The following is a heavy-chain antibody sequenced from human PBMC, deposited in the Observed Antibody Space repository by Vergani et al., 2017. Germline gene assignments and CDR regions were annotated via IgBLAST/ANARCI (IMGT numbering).Heavy chain of an antibody. Sequence: EVQLVESGGVVVQPGGSLRLSCAASGFTFDDYTMHWVRQAPGKGLEWVSLISWDGGSTYYADSVKGRFTISRDNSKNTLYLQMNSLRAEDTAVYYCARDPQYYDFWSGLDVWGKGTTVTVSS. V-gene: IGHV3-43*01. CDR1: GFTFDDYT. J-gene: IGHJ6*04. CDR2: ISWDGGST. D-gene: IGHD3-3*01. CDR3: ARDPQYYDFWSGLDV.